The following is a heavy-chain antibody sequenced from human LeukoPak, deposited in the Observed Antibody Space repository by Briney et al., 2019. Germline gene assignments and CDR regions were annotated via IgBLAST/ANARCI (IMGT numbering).Heavy chain of an antibody. V-gene: IGHV1-2*02. CDR3: ARGDIYCTGGRCLDY. J-gene: IGHJ4*02. Sequence: ASVKVSCKASGYTFTGYYMHWVRQAPGQGLEWMGWINPNSGGTNYAQKFQGRVTMTRDTSISTAYMELSSLRSDDTAVYYCARGDIYCTGGRCLDYWGQGTLVTVSS. CDR2: INPNSGGT. D-gene: IGHD2-15*01. CDR1: GYTFTGYY.